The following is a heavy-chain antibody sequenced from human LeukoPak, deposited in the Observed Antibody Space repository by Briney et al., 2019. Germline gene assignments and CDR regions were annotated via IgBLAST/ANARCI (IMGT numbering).Heavy chain of an antibody. J-gene: IGHJ4*02. V-gene: IGHV3-7*01. CDR1: GFTFSRHW. CDR2: IKQDGSAK. CDR3: ARDRYNWNDG. Sequence: GGSLRLSCAASGFTFSRHWMYWVRQAPGKGLEWVANIKQDGSAKPYVDSVKGRFTISRDNAKNALYLQMNSLRAEDTAVYYCARDRYNWNDGGGQGTLVTVSS. D-gene: IGHD1-20*01.